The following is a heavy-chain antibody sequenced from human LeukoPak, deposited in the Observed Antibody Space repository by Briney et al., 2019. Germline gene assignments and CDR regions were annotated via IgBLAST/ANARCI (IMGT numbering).Heavy chain of an antibody. D-gene: IGHD5-24*01. V-gene: IGHV1-46*01. CDR2: INPSGGST. CDR3: AREAYMGRWLQSDAFDI. Sequence: ASVKVSCKASGYTFTSYYMHWVRQAPGQGLEWMGIINPSGGSTSYAQKFQGRVTMTRDTSTSTAYMELSSLRSEDTAVYYCAREAYMGRWLQSDAFDIWGQGTMVTVSS. CDR1: GYTFTSYY. J-gene: IGHJ3*02.